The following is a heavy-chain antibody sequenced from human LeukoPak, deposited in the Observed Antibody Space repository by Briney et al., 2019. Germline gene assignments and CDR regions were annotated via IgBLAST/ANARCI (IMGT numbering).Heavy chain of an antibody. J-gene: IGHJ4*02. CDR3: ARETLDSSSSTIDY. Sequence: ASVKVSCKASGYTFTSYGISWVRQAPGQGLEWMGWISAYNGNTNYAQKLQGRVTMTTDTSTSTAYMELRSLRSDDTAVYYCARETLDSSSSTIDYWGQGTLVTVSS. CDR1: GYTFTSYG. CDR2: ISAYNGNT. D-gene: IGHD6-6*01. V-gene: IGHV1-18*01.